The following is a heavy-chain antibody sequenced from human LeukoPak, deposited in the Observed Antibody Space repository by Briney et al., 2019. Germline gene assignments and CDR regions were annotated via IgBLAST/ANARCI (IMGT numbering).Heavy chain of an antibody. V-gene: IGHV1-69*13. CDR2: IIPIFGTA. CDR3: ARDGRGSRISWFDP. Sequence: SVKVSCKASGGSFSSYAISWVRQAPGQGLEWMGGIIPIFGTANYAQKFQGRVTITADESTSTAYMELSSLGSDDTAVYYCARDGRGSRISWFDPWGQGTLVIVSS. CDR1: GGSFSSYA. D-gene: IGHD3-10*01. J-gene: IGHJ5*02.